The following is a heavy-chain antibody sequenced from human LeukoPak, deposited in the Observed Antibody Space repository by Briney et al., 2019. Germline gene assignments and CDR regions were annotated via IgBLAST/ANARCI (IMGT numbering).Heavy chain of an antibody. CDR1: GGSISSSSYY. D-gene: IGHD6-13*01. J-gene: IGHJ4*02. CDR3: ARGWQLEY. CDR2: IYYSGST. Sequence: SETLSLTCTVSGGSISSSSYYWGWIRQPPGKGLEWIGSIYYSGSTYYNPSLKSRVTISVDTSKNQFSLKLSSVTAADTAAYYCARGWQLEYWGQGTLVTVSS. V-gene: IGHV4-39*01.